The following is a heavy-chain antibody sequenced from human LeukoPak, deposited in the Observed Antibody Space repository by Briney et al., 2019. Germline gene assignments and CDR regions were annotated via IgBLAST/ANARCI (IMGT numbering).Heavy chain of an antibody. CDR2: LYNSGST. V-gene: IGHV4-59*01. CDR3: ARGIVGATGIDY. D-gene: IGHD1-26*01. J-gene: IGHJ4*02. CDR1: GGSISSYH. Sequence: SETLSLTCTVSGGSISSYHWSWFRQAPGKGLEWIGYLYNSGSTNFNPSLKSRVTISVDTSKNQFSLKLSSVTAADTAVYYCARGIVGATGIDYWGQGTLVTVSS.